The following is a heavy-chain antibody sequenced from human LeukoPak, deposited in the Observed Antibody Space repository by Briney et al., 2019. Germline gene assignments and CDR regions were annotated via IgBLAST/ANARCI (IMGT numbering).Heavy chain of an antibody. J-gene: IGHJ6*03. CDR3: ARELGQVITGDWGYYYYYYMDV. CDR1: GGSFSGYY. D-gene: IGHD7-27*01. V-gene: IGHV4-34*01. Sequence: PSETLSLTCAVYGGSFSGYYWSWIRQPPGKGLEWIGEINHSGSTNYNPSLKSRVTISVDTSKNQFSLKLSSVTAADTAVYYCARELGQVITGDWGYYYYYYMDVWGKGTTVTVSS. CDR2: INHSGST.